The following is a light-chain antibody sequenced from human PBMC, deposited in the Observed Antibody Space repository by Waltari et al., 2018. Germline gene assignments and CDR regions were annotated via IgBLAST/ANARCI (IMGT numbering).Light chain of an antibody. CDR3: AAWDDNLLYV. CDR1: SSDIGDNY. Sequence: QSVLTQPPSASGTPGPRVTITCSGSSSDIGDNYVYEYKQLPGTAPKLLIYGNTQRPSGVPDRFSGSKSGTSASLAISDLRSEDEADYYCAAWDDNLLYVFGTGTKVTVL. CDR2: GNT. J-gene: IGLJ1*01. V-gene: IGLV1-47*01.